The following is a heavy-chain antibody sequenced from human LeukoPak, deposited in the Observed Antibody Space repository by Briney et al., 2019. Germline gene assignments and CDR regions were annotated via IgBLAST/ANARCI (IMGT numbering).Heavy chain of an antibody. J-gene: IGHJ4*02. Sequence: ASVKVSCKASGYTFTGYDMHWVRQAPGQGLEWMGWINPSSGGTNYSQKFQGRVTMTRDTSISTAYMELSRLRSDDTAVSYCAGDSEGSSFYLDYWGQGALGTVSP. V-gene: IGHV1-2*02. CDR3: AGDSEGSSFYLDY. CDR1: GYTFTGYD. CDR2: INPSSGGT. D-gene: IGHD6-6*01.